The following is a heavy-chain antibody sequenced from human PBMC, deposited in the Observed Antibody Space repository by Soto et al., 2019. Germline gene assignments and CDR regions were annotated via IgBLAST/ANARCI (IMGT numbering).Heavy chain of an antibody. J-gene: IGHJ6*02. CDR3: ARDLVVGEGMDV. D-gene: IGHD1-26*01. CDR1: GYSISSGYY. V-gene: IGHV4-38-2*02. Sequence: SETLSLTCAVFGYSISSGYYWGWIRQPPGKGLEWIGSIYHSGSTYYNPSLKSRVTISVDTSKNQFSLKLSSVTAADTAVYYCARDLVVGEGMDVWGQGTTVTVS. CDR2: IYHSGST.